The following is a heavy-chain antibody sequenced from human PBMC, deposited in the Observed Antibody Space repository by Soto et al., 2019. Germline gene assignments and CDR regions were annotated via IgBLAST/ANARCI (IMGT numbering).Heavy chain of an antibody. J-gene: IGHJ2*01. Sequence: SETLSLTCTVSAGFVTSGTYYWSWIRQPPGKGLEWIGYIYYTGSTNYNPSLKTRVTMSLDTSKNQFSLKLTSVIAADTAVYYCARGRDLXTIVIDPAPRSYWYFDVWGRGTLVTVSS. CDR2: IYYTGST. D-gene: IGHD2-15*01. V-gene: IGHV4-61*01. CDR1: AGFVTSGTYY. CDR3: ARGRDLXTIVIDPAPRSYWYFDV.